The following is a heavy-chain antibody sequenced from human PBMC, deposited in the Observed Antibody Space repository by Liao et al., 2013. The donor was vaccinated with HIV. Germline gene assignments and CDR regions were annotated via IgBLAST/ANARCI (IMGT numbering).Heavy chain of an antibody. CDR3: ATVFDWGSDAFDI. CDR2: MYYGGIP. Sequence: QVQLQESGPGLVKPSETLSLTCTVSGASITSDTYYWGWIRQPPGKGLEWIGTMYYGGIPYYNPSLKSRVILSEDTSRTQFSLKLKSVTAADTGVYFCATVFDWGSDAFDIWGQGTMVTVSS. J-gene: IGHJ3*02. CDR1: GASITSDTYY. D-gene: IGHD3-9*01. V-gene: IGHV4-39*07.